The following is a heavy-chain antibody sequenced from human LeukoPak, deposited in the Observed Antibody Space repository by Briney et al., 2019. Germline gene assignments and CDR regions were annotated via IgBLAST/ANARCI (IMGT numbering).Heavy chain of an antibody. CDR3: TGYCSGDSCFTAGY. J-gene: IGHJ4*02. D-gene: IGHD2-15*01. CDR2: ISSSSSYI. CDR1: GFTFSSYS. V-gene: IGHV3-21*04. Sequence: PGGSLRLSCAASGFTFSSYSMNWVRQAPGKGLEWVSSISSSSSYIYYADSVKGRFTISRDNAKNSLYLQMNSLRAEDTAVYYCTGYCSGDSCFTAGYWGQGTLVTVSS.